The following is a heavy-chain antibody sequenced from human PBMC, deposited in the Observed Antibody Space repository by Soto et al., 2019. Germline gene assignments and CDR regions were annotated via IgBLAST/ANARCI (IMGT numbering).Heavy chain of an antibody. V-gene: IGHV1-8*01. CDR2: MNPNSGNT. D-gene: IGHD6-6*01. J-gene: IGHJ5*02. CDR3: AAEGAARLVRFDP. CDR1: GYTFTSYD. Sequence: ASVKVSCKASGYTFTSYDINWVRQATGQGLEWMGWMNPNSGNTGYAQKFQGRVTMTRNTSISTAYMELGSLRSEDTAVYYCAAEGAARLVRFDPWGQGTLVTVSS.